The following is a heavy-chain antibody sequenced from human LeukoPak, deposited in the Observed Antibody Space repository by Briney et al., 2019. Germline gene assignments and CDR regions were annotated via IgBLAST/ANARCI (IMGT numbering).Heavy chain of an antibody. Sequence: GGSLRLSCAVSGFTFRDYALYWVWQAPGQGQERVSGISWDRSSVAYADSVKGRFTISRDNAKNSLYLQMDSLRAEDMALYYCAKDVGGPLADAFDIWGQGTMVTVSS. CDR2: ISWDRSSV. D-gene: IGHD2-15*01. CDR1: GFTFRDYA. J-gene: IGHJ3*02. CDR3: AKDVGGPLADAFDI. V-gene: IGHV3-9*03.